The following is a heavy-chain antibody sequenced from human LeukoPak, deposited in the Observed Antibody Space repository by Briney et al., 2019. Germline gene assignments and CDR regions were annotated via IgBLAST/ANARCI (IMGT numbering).Heavy chain of an antibody. CDR2: IYYSGST. V-gene: IGHV4-39*07. J-gene: IGHJ4*02. D-gene: IGHD5-18*01. CDR1: GGSISSSSYY. CDR3: ARESAMETA. Sequence: SETLSLTCTVSGGSISSSSYYWGWIRRPPGKGLEWIGSIYYSGSTYYNPSLKSRVTISVDTSKNQFSLKLSSVTAADSAVYYCARESAMETAWGQGTLVTVSS.